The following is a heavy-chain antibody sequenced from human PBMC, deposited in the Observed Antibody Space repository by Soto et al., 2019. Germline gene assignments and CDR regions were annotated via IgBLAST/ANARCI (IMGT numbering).Heavy chain of an antibody. CDR3: ARGGGISHFDN. V-gene: IGHV4-30-2*01. CDR2: IYYSGST. J-gene: IGHJ4*02. CDR1: GDSISSGGYS. D-gene: IGHD3-10*01. Sequence: QLQLQESGSGLVKPSQTLSLTCSVSGDSISSGGYSWSWIRQPPGKGLEWIGFIYYSGSTDCNPSLKSRVTISVDRSNNQFALNLSSVTAADTAVDYCARGGGISHFDNWGQGTLVTVAS.